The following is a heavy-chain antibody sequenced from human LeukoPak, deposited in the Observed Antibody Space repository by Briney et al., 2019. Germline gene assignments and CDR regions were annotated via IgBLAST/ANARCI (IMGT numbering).Heavy chain of an antibody. D-gene: IGHD2-15*01. V-gene: IGHV1-18*04. Sequence: ASVKVSCKASGYTFTGYYMHWVRQAPGQGLEWMGWISAYNGNTNYAQKLQGRVTMTTDTSTSTAYMELRSLRSDDTAVYYCARGSGERGYCSGGSCYSIDYWGQGTLVTVSS. CDR3: ARGSGERGYCSGGSCYSIDY. CDR1: GYTFTGYY. CDR2: ISAYNGNT. J-gene: IGHJ4*02.